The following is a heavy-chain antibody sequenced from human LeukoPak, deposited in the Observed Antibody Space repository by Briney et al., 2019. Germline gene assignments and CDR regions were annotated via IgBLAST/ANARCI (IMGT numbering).Heavy chain of an antibody. CDR3: ARVGCTNGVCYKRYWFDP. CDR2: IIPIFGTA. CDR1: GGTFSSYA. J-gene: IGHJ5*02. D-gene: IGHD2-8*01. V-gene: IGHV1-69*06. Sequence: ASVKASCKASGGTFSSYAISWVRQAPGQGLEWMGGIIPIFGTANYAQKFQGRVTITADKSTSTAYMELSSLRSEDTAVYYCARVGCTNGVCYKRYWFDPWGQGTLVTVSS.